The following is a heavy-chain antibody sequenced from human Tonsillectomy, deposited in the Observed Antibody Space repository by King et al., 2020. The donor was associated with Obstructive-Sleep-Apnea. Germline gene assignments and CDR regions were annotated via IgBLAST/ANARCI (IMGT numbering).Heavy chain of an antibody. Sequence: QLVQSGAEVKKPGESLKISCKGSGYSFTSYWIGWVRQMPGRGLEWMWIIYPGDSDTRYSPSFQGQVTISADKSISTAYLQWSSLKASDTAMYYCARPDYYDSSGSYPYYFDYWGQGTLVTVSS. CDR3: ARPDYYDSSGSYPYYFDY. V-gene: IGHV5-51*01. CDR2: IYPGDSDT. CDR1: GYSFTSYW. D-gene: IGHD3-22*01. J-gene: IGHJ4*02.